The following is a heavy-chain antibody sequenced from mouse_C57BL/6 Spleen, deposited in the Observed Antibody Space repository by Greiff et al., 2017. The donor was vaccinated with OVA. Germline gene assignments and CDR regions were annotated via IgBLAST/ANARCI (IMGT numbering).Heavy chain of an antibody. CDR3: ARERYDGGYWYFDV. CDR1: GFTFSDYY. CDR2: ITYDGSST. D-gene: IGHD2-12*01. J-gene: IGHJ1*03. Sequence: EVQVVESEGGLVQPGSSMKLSCTASGFTFSDYYMAWVRQVPEKGLEWVANITYDGSSTYYLDSLKSRFIISRDNAKNILYLQMSSLKSEDTATYYCARERYDGGYWYFDVWGTGTTVTVSS. V-gene: IGHV5-16*01.